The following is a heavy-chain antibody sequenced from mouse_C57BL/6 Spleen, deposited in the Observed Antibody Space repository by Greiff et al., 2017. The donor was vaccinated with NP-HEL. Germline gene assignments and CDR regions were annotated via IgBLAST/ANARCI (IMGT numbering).Heavy chain of an antibody. CDR1: GYTFTSYW. CDR2: IYPGSGST. CDR3: ARKGNYDYGVAY. V-gene: IGHV1-55*01. Sequence: VQLQESGAELVKPGASVKMSCKASGYTFTSYWITWVKQRPGQGLEWIGDIYPGSGSTNYNEKFKSKATLTVDTSSSTAYMQLSSLTSEDSAVYYCARKGNYDYGVAYWGQGTLVTVSA. J-gene: IGHJ3*01. D-gene: IGHD2-4*01.